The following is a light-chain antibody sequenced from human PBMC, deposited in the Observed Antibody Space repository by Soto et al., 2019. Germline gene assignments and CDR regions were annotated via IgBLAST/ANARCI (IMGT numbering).Light chain of an antibody. CDR2: DVS. CDR1: SSDVGGYNY. V-gene: IGLV2-11*01. J-gene: IGLJ1*01. Sequence: QSALTQPRSVSGSPGQSVTISCTGTSSDVGGYNYVSWYQQHPGKAPKLMIYDVSKRPSGVPDRFSGYKSGNTASLTISGLQAEYEADYYCCSYAGSSYVFGTGTKLTVL. CDR3: CSYAGSSYV.